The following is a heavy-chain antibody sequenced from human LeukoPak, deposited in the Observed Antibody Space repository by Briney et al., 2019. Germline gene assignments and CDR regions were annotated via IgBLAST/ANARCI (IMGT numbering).Heavy chain of an antibody. V-gene: IGHV1-24*01. CDR1: GYTLTELS. J-gene: IGHJ5*02. Sequence: ASVKVSCKVSGYTLTELSMHWVRQAPGKGLEWMGGFDPEGGETIYAQKFQGRVTMTENTSTDTAYMELSSLRSEDTAVYYCATLLLSSWYPRWFDPWGQGTLVTVSS. CDR2: FDPEGGET. D-gene: IGHD6-13*01. CDR3: ATLLLSSWYPRWFDP.